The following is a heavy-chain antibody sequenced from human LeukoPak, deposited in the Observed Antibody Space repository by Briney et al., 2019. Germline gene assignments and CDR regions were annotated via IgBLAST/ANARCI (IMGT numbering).Heavy chain of an antibody. CDR3: AKGERGYCSGGSCYSDY. V-gene: IGHV3-23*01. CDR2: ISGSGGST. D-gene: IGHD2-15*01. CDR1: GFTFSSYA. Sequence: GGSLRLSCAASGFTFSSYAMSWVRQAPGKGLEWVSAISGSGGSTYYADSVKGRFTISRDNSKNTLYLQMNSLRAEDTAVYYCAKGERGYCSGGSCYSDYWGQGTLVTVSS. J-gene: IGHJ4*02.